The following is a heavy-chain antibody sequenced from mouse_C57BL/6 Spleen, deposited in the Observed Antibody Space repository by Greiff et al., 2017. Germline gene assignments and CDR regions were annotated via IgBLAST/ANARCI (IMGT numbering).Heavy chain of an antibody. D-gene: IGHD1-1*01. CDR2: IWSGGST. CDR3: ARSPYYYGSRGYFDV. J-gene: IGHJ1*03. V-gene: IGHV2-2*01. Sequence: VKLMESGPGLVQPSQSLSITCTVSGFSLTSYGVHWVRQSPGKGLEWLGVIWSGGSTDYNAAFISRLSISKDNSKSQVFFKMNSLQADDTAIYYCARSPYYYGSRGYFDVWGTGTTVTVSS. CDR1: GFSLTSYG.